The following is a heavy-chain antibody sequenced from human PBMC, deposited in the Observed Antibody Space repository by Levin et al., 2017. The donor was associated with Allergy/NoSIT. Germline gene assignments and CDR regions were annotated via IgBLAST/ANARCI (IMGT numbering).Heavy chain of an antibody. CDR3: AKATRGGSSYGSGDNNWFDP. D-gene: IGHD3-10*01. Sequence: PGGSLRLSCAASGFTFSSYAMSWVRQAPGKGLEWVSAISGSGGSTYYADSVKGRFTISRDNSKNTLYLQMNSLRAEDTAVYYCAKATRGGSSYGSGDNNWFDPWGQGTLVTVSS. J-gene: IGHJ5*02. CDR2: ISGSGGST. CDR1: GFTFSSYA. V-gene: IGHV3-23*01.